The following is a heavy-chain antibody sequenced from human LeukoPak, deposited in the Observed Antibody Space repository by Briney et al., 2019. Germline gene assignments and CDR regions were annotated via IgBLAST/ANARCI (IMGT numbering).Heavy chain of an antibody. CDR1: GYTFTSYD. V-gene: IGHV1-8*03. CDR3: ARLGGYSGYDDY. J-gene: IGHJ4*02. CDR2: MNPNSGNT. Sequence: GASVKVSCKASGYTFTSYDINWVRQAPGQGLEWMGWMNPNSGNTVYAQKFQGRVTITRNTSISTAYTELSSLRSEDTAVYYCARLGGYSGYDDYWGQGTLVTVSS. D-gene: IGHD5-12*01.